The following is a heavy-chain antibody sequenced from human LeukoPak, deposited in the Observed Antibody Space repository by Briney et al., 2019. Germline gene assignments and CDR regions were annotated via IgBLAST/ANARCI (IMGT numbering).Heavy chain of an antibody. CDR2: IIPIFGTA. J-gene: IGHJ3*02. V-gene: IGHV1-69*05. CDR3: ARGGAPGAFDI. Sequence: SVKVSCKASGGTFSSYAISWVRQAPGQGLEWMGRIIPIFGTANYAQKFQGRVTITTDECTSTAYMELSSLRSEDTAVYYCARGGAPGAFDIWGQGTMVTVSS. CDR1: GGTFSSYA.